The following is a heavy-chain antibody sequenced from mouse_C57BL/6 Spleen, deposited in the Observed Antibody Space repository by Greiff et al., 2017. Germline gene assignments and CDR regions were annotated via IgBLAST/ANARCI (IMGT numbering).Heavy chain of an antibody. D-gene: IGHD3-2*02. CDR1: GYTFTEYT. CDR3: ARHETAQAKFHYYAMDY. Sequence: QVQLKQSGAELVKPGASVKLSCKASGYTFTEYTIHWVKQRSGQGLEWIGWFYPGSGSIKYNEKFKDKATLTADKSSSTVYMELSRLTSEDSAVXFCARHETAQAKFHYYAMDYWGQGTSVTVSS. CDR2: FYPGSGSI. V-gene: IGHV1-62-2*01. J-gene: IGHJ4*01.